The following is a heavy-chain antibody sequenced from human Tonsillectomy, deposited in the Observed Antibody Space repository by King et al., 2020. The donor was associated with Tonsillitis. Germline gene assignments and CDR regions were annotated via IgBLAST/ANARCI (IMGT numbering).Heavy chain of an antibody. J-gene: IGHJ4*02. CDR2: IRSNAYGGTT. CDR1: GFTLGDYA. CDR3: TRTEHDILTGWGRDY. V-gene: IGHV3-49*05. Sequence: VQLVESGGGLVKPGRSLRLSCTASGFTLGDYAMSWFRQAPGKGLEWVGFIRSNAYGGTTEYAASVKGRFTISRDDSKSIAYLQMNSLKTEDTAVYYCTRTEHDILTGWGRDYWGQGTLVTVSS. D-gene: IGHD3-9*01.